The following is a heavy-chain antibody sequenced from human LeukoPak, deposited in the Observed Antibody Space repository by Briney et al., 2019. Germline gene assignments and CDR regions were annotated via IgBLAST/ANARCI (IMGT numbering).Heavy chain of an antibody. CDR2: IYTSGST. Sequence: SETLSPTCTVSGGSISSYYWSWIRQPAGKGLEWIGRIYTSGSTNYNPSLKSRVTMSVDTSKNQFSLKLSSVTAADTAVYYCARDRGSSWYDAFDIWGQGTMVTVSS. CDR3: ARDRGSSWYDAFDI. V-gene: IGHV4-4*07. D-gene: IGHD6-13*01. CDR1: GGSISSYY. J-gene: IGHJ3*02.